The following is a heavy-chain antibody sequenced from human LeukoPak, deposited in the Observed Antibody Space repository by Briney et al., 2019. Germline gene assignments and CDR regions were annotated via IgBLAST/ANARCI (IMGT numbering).Heavy chain of an antibody. V-gene: IGHV1-69*05. CDR2: IIPIFDTA. J-gene: IGHJ4*02. CDR3: ARTARAGIAEPNYFDY. D-gene: IGHD6-13*01. CDR1: GGTFSSYA. Sequence: SVKVSCKASGGTFSSYATSWVRQAPGQGLEWMGRIIPIFDTANYAQKIQDRVTITTDDHTSTAYIELSSLRSEHTAVYYYARTARAGIAEPNYFDYWGQGTLVTVSS.